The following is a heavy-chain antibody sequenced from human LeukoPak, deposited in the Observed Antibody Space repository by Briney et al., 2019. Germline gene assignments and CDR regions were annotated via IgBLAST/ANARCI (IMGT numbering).Heavy chain of an antibody. J-gene: IGHJ4*02. D-gene: IGHD2-2*01. CDR3: ARPVCTTTTCYGYYFDY. V-gene: IGHV5-51*01. CDR1: GYSFISYW. Sequence: GESLKISCKGSGYSFISYWIGWVRRMPGKGLEWMGIIYPGDSDTRYGPSFQGQVTISADKSISTAYLQWNSLKASDTAMYYCARPVCTTTTCYGYYFDYWGQGTLVTVSS. CDR2: IYPGDSDT.